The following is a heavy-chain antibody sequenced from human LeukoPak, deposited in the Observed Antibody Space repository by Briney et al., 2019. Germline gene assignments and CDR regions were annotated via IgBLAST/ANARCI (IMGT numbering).Heavy chain of an antibody. D-gene: IGHD6-19*01. J-gene: IGHJ4*02. CDR3: ARERGSGWYYLDY. Sequence: GGSLRLSCTASGFTFSNYAMHWVRQAPGKGLEWVAVISYDGSNQEYADSVKGLFIISRDNSKATLYLQMNLLRTEDTALYYCARERGSGWYYLDYWGQGALVTVSS. CDR2: ISYDGSNQ. CDR1: GFTFSNYA. V-gene: IGHV3-30*04.